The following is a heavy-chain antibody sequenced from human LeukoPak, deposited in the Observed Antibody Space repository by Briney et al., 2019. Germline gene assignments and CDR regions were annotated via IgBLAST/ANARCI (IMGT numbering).Heavy chain of an antibody. J-gene: IGHJ3*02. Sequence: SETLSLTCSVSGGSISSCGYYWGWIRQSPGRGLEWIGSVHCSGGTYYSPSLKSRVTISVDTSKKHLYVKLGSVTAADTAVYYCARDSDRASAGTPHAFDIWGQGTMVTVSS. V-gene: IGHV4-39*02. CDR2: VHCSGGT. CDR1: GGSISSCGYY. CDR3: ARDSDRASAGTPHAFDI. D-gene: IGHD6-13*01.